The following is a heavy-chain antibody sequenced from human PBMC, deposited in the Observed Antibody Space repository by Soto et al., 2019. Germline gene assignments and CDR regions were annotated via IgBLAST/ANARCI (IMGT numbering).Heavy chain of an antibody. D-gene: IGHD6-19*01. J-gene: IGHJ6*02. CDR2: IIPIFGTA. Sequence: QAQLEQSGGEVKKPGSSVKVSCKASRVAFSKFIVTWVRQAPGLGLEWVGGIIPIFGTANYAQKFQGRVTITADESTSTSYMEVNNLRSEDTAVYYCAKVRYSSPMGYYYGRDVWAKGPRSPSP. CDR1: RVAFSKFI. V-gene: IGHV1-69*01. CDR3: AKVRYSSPMGYYYGRDV.